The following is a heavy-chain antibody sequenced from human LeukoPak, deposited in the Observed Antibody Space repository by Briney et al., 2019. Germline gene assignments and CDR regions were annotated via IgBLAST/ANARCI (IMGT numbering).Heavy chain of an antibody. J-gene: IGHJ4*02. CDR2: IYTGGST. D-gene: IGHD3-10*01. V-gene: IGHV3-53*01. CDR1: GFTVSSNY. Sequence: GGSLRLSCAASGFTVSSNYMSWVRQAPGKGLEWVSIIYTGGSTYYADSVKGRFTISRDNSENTLYLQMNSLRVEDTAVYYCARDSTMVRGVIDYWGQGTLVTVSS. CDR3: ARDSTMVRGVIDY.